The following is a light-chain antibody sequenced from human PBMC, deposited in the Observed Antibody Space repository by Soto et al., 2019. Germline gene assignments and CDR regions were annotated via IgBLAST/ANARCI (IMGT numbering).Light chain of an antibody. CDR2: EGS. V-gene: IGLV2-23*01. J-gene: IGLJ3*02. CDR1: SSDVGSYNI. CDR3: CSYAGSSTWV. Sequence: QSALTQPASVSGSPGQSITISCTGTSSDVGSYNIVSWYQQHPGKDPKLMIYEGSKRPSGVSNRFSGSKSGNTASLTISGLQAEDEADYYCCSYAGSSTWVLGGGTKVTVL.